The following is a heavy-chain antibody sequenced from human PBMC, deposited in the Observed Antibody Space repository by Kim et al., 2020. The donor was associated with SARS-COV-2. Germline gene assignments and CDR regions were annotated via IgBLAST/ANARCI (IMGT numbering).Heavy chain of an antibody. J-gene: IGHJ4*02. CDR1: GYTFTSYG. CDR2: ISAYNGNT. V-gene: IGHV1-18*01. CDR3: ARAIYDSSGYYLYYFDY. D-gene: IGHD3-22*01. Sequence: ASVKVSCKASGYTFTSYGISWVRQAPGQGLEWMGWISAYNGNTNYAQKLQGRVTMTTDTSTSTAYMELRSLRSDDTAVYYCARAIYDSSGYYLYYFDYWGQGTLVTVSS.